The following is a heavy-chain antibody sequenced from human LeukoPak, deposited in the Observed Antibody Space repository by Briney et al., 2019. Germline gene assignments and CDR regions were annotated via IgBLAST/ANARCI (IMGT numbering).Heavy chain of an antibody. J-gene: IGHJ4*02. CDR3: ARLRFLEWPKGLHYFDY. V-gene: IGHV1-2*02. Sequence: NYAQKFQGRVTMTRDTSISTAYMELSRLRSDDTAVYYCARLRFLEWPKGLHYFDYWGQGTLVTVSS. D-gene: IGHD3-3*01.